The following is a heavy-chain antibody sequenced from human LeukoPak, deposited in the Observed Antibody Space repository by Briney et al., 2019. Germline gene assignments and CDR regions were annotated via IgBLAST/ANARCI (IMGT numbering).Heavy chain of an antibody. J-gene: IGHJ4*02. CDR1: GFTFTTYA. CDR2: ICGGGGTT. V-gene: IGHV3-23*01. D-gene: IGHD6-13*01. CDR3: AKGGSGSTFFDY. Sequence: GGSLRLSCAASGFTFTTYAMSWVRQAPGKGLEWVSTICGGGGTTYYADSVKGRFTISRDNSKNTLYLQMQSPRAEDAAVYYCAKGGSGSTFFDYWGQGTLVTASS.